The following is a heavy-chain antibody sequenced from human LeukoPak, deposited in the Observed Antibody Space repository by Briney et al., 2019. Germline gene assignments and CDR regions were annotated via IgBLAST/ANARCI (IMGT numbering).Heavy chain of an antibody. V-gene: IGHV3-21*01. CDR1: GFTFSSYS. D-gene: IGHD4-17*01. J-gene: IGHJ4*02. CDR3: ARDRNHYGDYGGVY. CDR2: ISSSSSYI. Sequence: GGSLRLSCAASGFTFSSYSMNWVRQAPGKGLEWVSSISSSSSYIYYADSVKGRFTISRDNAKNSLYLQMNSLRAEDTAVYYCARDRNHYGDYGGVYWGQGTLVTVSS.